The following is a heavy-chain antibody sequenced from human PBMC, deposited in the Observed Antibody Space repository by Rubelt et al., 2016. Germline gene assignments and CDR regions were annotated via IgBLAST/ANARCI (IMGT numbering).Heavy chain of an antibody. V-gene: IGHV1-69*06. D-gene: IGHD3-22*01. Sequence: QVQLVQSGAEVKKPGSSVKVSCEASGGTFSSYAISWVRQAPGQGLEWMGGIIPIFGTANYVQKFQGRVTITADKSTSTAYMELSSLRSEDTAVYYCARDLVGVVITTHDAFDIWGQGTMVTVSS. CDR3: ARDLVGVVITTHDAFDI. J-gene: IGHJ3*02. CDR2: IIPIFGTA. CDR1: GGTFSSYA.